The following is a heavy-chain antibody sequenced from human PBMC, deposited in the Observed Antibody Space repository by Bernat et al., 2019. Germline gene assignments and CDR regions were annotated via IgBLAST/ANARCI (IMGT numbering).Heavy chain of an antibody. Sequence: QVQLVQSGAEVKKPGASVKVSCKVSGYTLTELSMHWVRQAPGKGLEWMGGFDPEDGETIYAQKFQGRVTMTEDTSTSTAYMELRSLRSDDTAVYYCAREEGVTTVTTLDTIADFLYGMDVWGQGTTVTVSS. V-gene: IGHV1-24*01. CDR1: GYTLTELS. J-gene: IGHJ6*02. CDR2: FDPEDGET. CDR3: AREEGVTTVTTLDTIADFLYGMDV. D-gene: IGHD4-17*01.